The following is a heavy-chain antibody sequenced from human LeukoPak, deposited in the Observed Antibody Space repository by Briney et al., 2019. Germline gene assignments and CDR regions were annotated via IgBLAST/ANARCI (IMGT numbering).Heavy chain of an antibody. CDR1: GFTFDEYA. CDR3: ARDLRDGYNYGVDY. J-gene: IGHJ4*02. V-gene: IGHV3-33*08. D-gene: IGHD5-12*01. CDR2: IWYDGSNK. Sequence: GRSLRLSCAASGFTFDEYAMHWVRRAPGKGLEWVAVIWYDGSNKYYADSVKGRFTISRDNSKNTLYLQMNSLRAEDTAVYYCARDLRDGYNYGVDYWGQGTLVTVSS.